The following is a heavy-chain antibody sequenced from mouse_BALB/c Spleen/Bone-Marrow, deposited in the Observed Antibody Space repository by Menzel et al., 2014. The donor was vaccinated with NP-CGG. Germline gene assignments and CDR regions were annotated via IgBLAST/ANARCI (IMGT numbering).Heavy chain of an antibody. CDR3: AKNYYYGYVAY. J-gene: IGHJ3*01. Sequence: EVQLVESGGGLVQPGGSLKLSCAASGFDFNRYWMTWVRQAPGKGLEWIGEINPASSTINYTPSLKDKFIISRDNAKNTLYLQMSKVRSEDTALYYCAKNYYYGYVAYWGQGTLVTVSA. D-gene: IGHD1-2*01. CDR1: GFDFNRYW. CDR2: INPASSTI. V-gene: IGHV4-1*02.